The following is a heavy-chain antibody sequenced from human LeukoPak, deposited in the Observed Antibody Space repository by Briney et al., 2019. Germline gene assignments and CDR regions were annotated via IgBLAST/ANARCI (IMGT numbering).Heavy chain of an antibody. CDR3: AKDSEMATTGY. Sequence: GGSLRLSCAASGFTFSNAWMSWVRQAPGKGLEWVGRIKSKTDGGTTDYAAPVKGRFTISRDDSKNTLYLQMNSLKTEDTAVYYCAKDSEMATTGYWGQGTLVTVSS. J-gene: IGHJ4*02. CDR2: IKSKTDGGTT. D-gene: IGHD5-24*01. CDR1: GFTFSNAW. V-gene: IGHV3-15*01.